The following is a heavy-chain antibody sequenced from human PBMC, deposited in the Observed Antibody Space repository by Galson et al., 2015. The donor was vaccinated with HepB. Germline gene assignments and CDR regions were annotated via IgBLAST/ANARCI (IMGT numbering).Heavy chain of an antibody. CDR3: TTDLRRGSEY. V-gene: IGHV3-23*01. D-gene: IGHD1-14*01. Sequence: SLRLSCAASGFAFSTYAMSWVRQAPGKGLEWVSGTSNFKDGGGAYHADSAKGRFTVSRDASSITLYLHINSLTAEDTAVYYCTTDLRRGSEYWGQGTLVTVSS. CDR2: TSNFKDGGGA. J-gene: IGHJ4*02. CDR1: GFAFSTYA.